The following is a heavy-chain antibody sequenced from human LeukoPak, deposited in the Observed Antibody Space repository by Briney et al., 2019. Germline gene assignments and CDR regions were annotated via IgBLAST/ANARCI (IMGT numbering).Heavy chain of an antibody. V-gene: IGHV3-23*01. CDR3: AQEDIAAAGIDY. D-gene: IGHD6-13*01. CDR2: ISGSGANT. J-gene: IGHJ4*02. CDR1: GFTFSNYA. Sequence: GGSLRLSCAASGFTFSNYAMSWVRQAPGKGLEWVSGISGSGANTYYVDSVKGRFTISRDNSKNTLYLQMNSLRAEDTAVYYCAQEDIAAAGIDYWGQGTLVTVSS.